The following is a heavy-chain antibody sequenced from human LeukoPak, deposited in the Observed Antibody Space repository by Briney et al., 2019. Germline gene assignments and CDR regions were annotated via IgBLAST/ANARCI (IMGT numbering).Heavy chain of an antibody. CDR3: ARVHYDFWSGYYSREDYFDY. Sequence: ASVKVSCKASGYTFTSYYMHWVRQAPGQGLEWMGWMNPNSGNTGYAQKFQGRVTITRNTSISTAYMELSSLRSEDTAVYYCARVHYDFWSGYYSREDYFDYWGQGTLVTVSS. J-gene: IGHJ4*02. CDR2: MNPNSGNT. D-gene: IGHD3-3*01. V-gene: IGHV1-8*03. CDR1: GYTFTSYY.